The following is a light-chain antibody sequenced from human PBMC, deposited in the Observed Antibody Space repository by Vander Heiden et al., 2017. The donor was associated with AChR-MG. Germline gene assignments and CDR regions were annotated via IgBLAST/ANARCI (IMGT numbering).Light chain of an antibody. J-gene: IGKJ1*01. CDR2: AAS. CDR1: QSISSY. Sequence: DIQMTPSPSSLSASVGDRVTITCRASQSISSYLNWYQQKPGKAPKLLIYAASSLQSGVPSRFSGSGSGTDFTLTISRLQPEDFATYYCQQSYSTPHTFGQGTKVEIK. CDR3: QQSYSTPHT. V-gene: IGKV1-39*01.